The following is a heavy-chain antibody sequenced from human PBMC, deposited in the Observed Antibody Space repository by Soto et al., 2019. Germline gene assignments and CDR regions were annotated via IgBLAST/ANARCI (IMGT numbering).Heavy chain of an antibody. CDR3: ARASRSAGTDC. CDR1: GGSISSDGYY. CDR2: IYYSGTT. J-gene: IGHJ4*02. Sequence: QVQLQESGPRLVKPSQTLSLTCTVSGGSISSDGYYWSWIRQHPGKGLEWIGYIYYSGTTYYNPSLKRRVTISVDTSKNQFSLKLRSVTAADAAVYYCARASRSAGTDCWGQGTLVTVSS. V-gene: IGHV4-31*03. D-gene: IGHD6-13*01.